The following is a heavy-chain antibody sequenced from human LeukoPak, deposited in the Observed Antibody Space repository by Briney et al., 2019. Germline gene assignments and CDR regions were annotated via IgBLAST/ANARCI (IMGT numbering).Heavy chain of an antibody. J-gene: IGHJ6*03. Sequence: PSETLSLTCTVSGGSISSGGYYWSWIRQHPGKGLEWIGYIYYSGSTYYNPSLKSRVTISVDTSKNQCSLKLSSVTTADTAVYYCAAAPSLYYYMDVWGKGTTVTVSS. CDR3: AAAPSLYYYMDV. D-gene: IGHD6-13*01. V-gene: IGHV4-31*03. CDR1: GGSISSGGYY. CDR2: IYYSGST.